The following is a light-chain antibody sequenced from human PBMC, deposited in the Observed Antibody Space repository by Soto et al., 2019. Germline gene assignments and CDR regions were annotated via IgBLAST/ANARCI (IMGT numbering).Light chain of an antibody. CDR1: SSDVGGYNY. CDR3: SSYTTSSTRV. CDR2: DVS. J-gene: IGLJ1*01. V-gene: IGLV2-14*03. Sequence: QSALTQPASVSGSPGQSITISCTGTSSDVGGYNYVSWYQHHPGKAPKLIIYDVSNRPSGVSNRFSGSKSGNTASLTISGLQPEDEADYYCSSYTTSSTRVFGTGTKVTVL.